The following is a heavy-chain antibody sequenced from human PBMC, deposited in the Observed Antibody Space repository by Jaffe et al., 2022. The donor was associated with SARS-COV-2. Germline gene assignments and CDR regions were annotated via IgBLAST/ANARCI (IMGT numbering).Heavy chain of an antibody. CDR3: AREGRDGYNWDFDY. V-gene: IGHV3-21*01. CDR1: GFTFSSYS. CDR2: ISSSSSYI. D-gene: IGHD5-12*01. J-gene: IGHJ4*02. Sequence: EVQLVESGGGLVKPGGSLRLSCAASGFTFSSYSMNWVRQAPGKGLEWVSSISSSSSYIYYADSVKGRFTISRDNAKNSLYLQMNSLRAEDTAVYYCAREGRDGYNWDFDYWGQGTLVTVSS.